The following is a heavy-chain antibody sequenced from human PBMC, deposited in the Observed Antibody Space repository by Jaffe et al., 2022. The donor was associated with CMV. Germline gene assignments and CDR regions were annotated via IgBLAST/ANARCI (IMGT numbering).Heavy chain of an antibody. CDR3: ARDRSNTYYDY. J-gene: IGHJ4*02. CDR2: INGGSNTI. CDR1: GFTFSPYG. Sequence: EVQLVESGGGLVQPGGSLRLSCAASGFTFSPYGMNWVRQAPGKGLEWVSYINGGSNTIYYADSVKGRFTISRDNARNSVYLQMNSLRDDDTAVYYCARDRSNTYYDYWGQGSLVTVSP. V-gene: IGHV3-48*02.